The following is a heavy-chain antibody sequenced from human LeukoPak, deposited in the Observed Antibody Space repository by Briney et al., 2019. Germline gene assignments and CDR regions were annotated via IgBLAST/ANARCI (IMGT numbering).Heavy chain of an antibody. V-gene: IGHV4-4*07. D-gene: IGHD1-26*01. CDR3: ARETGSGSYSYYYYYMDV. CDR1: GGSISSYY. Sequence: PSETLSLTCTVSGGSISSYYWSWIRQPAGKGLEGIGRIYTSGSTNYNPPLKSRVTMSVDTSKNQFSLKLSSVTAADTAVYYCARETGSGSYSYYYYYMDVWGKGTTVTVSS. J-gene: IGHJ6*03. CDR2: IYTSGST.